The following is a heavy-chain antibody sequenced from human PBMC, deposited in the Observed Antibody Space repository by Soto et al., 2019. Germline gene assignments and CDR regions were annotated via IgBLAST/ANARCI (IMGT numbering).Heavy chain of an antibody. CDR3: ARRWGTYFDF. D-gene: IGHD7-27*01. CDR2: IYYSGST. J-gene: IGHJ4*02. Sequence: QVQLQASGPGLVKPSETLSLTCTVSGGSISSYYWSWIRQPPGKGLEWIGYIYYSGSTDYDPSLKSRVTISADTSKNQCSPKLSSVTAADTAVYYCARRWGTYFDFWGQGTLVTVSS. CDR1: GGSISSYY. V-gene: IGHV4-59*01.